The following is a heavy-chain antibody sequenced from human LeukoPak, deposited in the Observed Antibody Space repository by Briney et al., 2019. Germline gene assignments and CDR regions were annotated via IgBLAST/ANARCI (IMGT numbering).Heavy chain of an antibody. V-gene: IGHV3-23*01. CDR3: AKCPHYLTIRSAFDI. CDR2: ISGSGGST. J-gene: IGHJ3*02. CDR1: GFTFSSYA. D-gene: IGHD3-3*01. Sequence: GGSLRLSCAASGFTFSSYAMSRVRQAPGKGLEWVSAISGSGGSTYYADSVKGRFTISRDNSKNTLYLQMNSLRAEDTAVYYCAKCPHYLTIRSAFDIWGQGTMVTVSS.